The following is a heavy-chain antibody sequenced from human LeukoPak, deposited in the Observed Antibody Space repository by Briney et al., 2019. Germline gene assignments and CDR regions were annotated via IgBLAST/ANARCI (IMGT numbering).Heavy chain of an antibody. V-gene: IGHV3-11*01. D-gene: IGHD4-23*01. CDR1: YY. CDR2: ISSSGSTI. Sequence: YYWSWIRQAPGKGLEWVSYISSSGSTIYYADSVKGRFTISRDNAKNSLYLQMNSLRAEDTAVYYCARSSNRYGGGLGGYWGQGTLVTVSS. CDR3: ARSSNRYGGGLGGY. J-gene: IGHJ4*02.